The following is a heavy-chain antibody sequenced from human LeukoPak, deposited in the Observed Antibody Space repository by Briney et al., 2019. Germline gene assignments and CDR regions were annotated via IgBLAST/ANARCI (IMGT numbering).Heavy chain of an antibody. CDR1: GYTFTTYW. V-gene: IGHV5-51*01. CDR2: IYPGDSDT. CDR3: ARRRGSDLDY. D-gene: IGHD6-6*01. J-gene: IGHJ4*02. Sequence: GESLKISCKGSGYTFTTYWIAWVRQMPGKGLEWMGTIYPGDSDTRYSPSFRGQVTMSADKSISTAYMQWSSLRASDTAMYYCARRRGSDLDYWGQGTLVTVSS.